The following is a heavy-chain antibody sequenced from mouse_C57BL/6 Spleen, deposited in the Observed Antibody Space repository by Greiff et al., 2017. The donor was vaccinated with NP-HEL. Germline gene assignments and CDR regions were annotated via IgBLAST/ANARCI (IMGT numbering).Heavy chain of an antibody. CDR2: ISDGGSYT. CDR3: ARAASYWAMDY. J-gene: IGHJ4*01. CDR1: GFTFSSYA. V-gene: IGHV5-4*03. D-gene: IGHD6-1*01. Sequence: EVKLVESGGGLVKPGGSLKLSCAASGFTFSSYAKSWVRQTPEKRLEWVATISDGGSYTYYPDNVKGRFTISRDNAKNNLYLQMSHLKSEDTAMYYCARAASYWAMDYWGQGTSVTVSS.